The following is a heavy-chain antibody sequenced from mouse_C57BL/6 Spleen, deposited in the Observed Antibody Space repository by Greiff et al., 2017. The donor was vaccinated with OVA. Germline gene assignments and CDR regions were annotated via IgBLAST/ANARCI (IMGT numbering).Heavy chain of an antibody. CDR3: ARYSYYYGGSYPHWYFDV. Sequence: QVQLQQSGAELVKPGASVKMSCKASGYTFTSYWITWVKQRPGQGLEWIGDFYPGSGSTNYNEKFKSKATLTVDTSSSTAYMQLSSLTSEDSAVYYCARYSYYYGGSYPHWYFDVWGTKTTVPVSS. J-gene: IGHJ1*03. V-gene: IGHV1-55*01. CDR1: GYTFTSYW. CDR2: FYPGSGST. D-gene: IGHD1-1*01.